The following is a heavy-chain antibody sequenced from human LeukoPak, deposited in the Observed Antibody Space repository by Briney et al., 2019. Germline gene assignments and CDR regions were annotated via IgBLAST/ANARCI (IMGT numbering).Heavy chain of an antibody. J-gene: IGHJ4*02. Sequence: PSETLSLTCTVSGASITSYYWSWIRQPAGKGLEWIGRIYASGSTTYNPSLKSRVTMAVDTSKTQFSLKLSSVTAADTAVYYCARGSGSYYNWGRQNFDYWGQGTLVTVSS. V-gene: IGHV4-4*07. CDR3: ARGSGSYYNWGRQNFDY. CDR1: GASITSYY. D-gene: IGHD3-10*01. CDR2: IYASGST.